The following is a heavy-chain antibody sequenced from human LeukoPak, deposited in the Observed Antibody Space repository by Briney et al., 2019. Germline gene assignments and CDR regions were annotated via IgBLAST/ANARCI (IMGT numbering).Heavy chain of an antibody. CDR3: AREAPTRDSSSPFDY. V-gene: IGHV3-23*01. J-gene: IGHJ4*02. Sequence: QPGGSLRLSCAASGFTFSGYAMSWVRQAPGKGLEWVSAISGSGGSTYYADPVKGRLTISRDNSKNTLYLQVNSLRVEDTAVYYCAREAPTRDSSSPFDYWGQGTLITVSS. CDR2: ISGSGGST. D-gene: IGHD6-13*01. CDR1: GFTFSGYA.